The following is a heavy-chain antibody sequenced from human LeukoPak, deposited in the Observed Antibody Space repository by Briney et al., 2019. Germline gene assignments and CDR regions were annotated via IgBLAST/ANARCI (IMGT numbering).Heavy chain of an antibody. Sequence: KPSETLSLTCAVYGGSFSGYYWSWIRQPPGKGLEWIGEINHSGSTNYNPSLKSRVTISVDTSKNQFSLKLSSVTAAGTAVYYCARIRYYYYYYYGMDVWGQGTTVTVSS. CDR2: INHSGST. CDR3: ARIRYYYYYYYGMDV. J-gene: IGHJ6*02. V-gene: IGHV4-34*01. D-gene: IGHD5-18*01. CDR1: GGSFSGYY.